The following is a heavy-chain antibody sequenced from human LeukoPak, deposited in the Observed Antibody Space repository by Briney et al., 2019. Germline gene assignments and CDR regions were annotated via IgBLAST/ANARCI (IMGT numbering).Heavy chain of an antibody. CDR1: GGSISSGGYY. J-gene: IGHJ4*02. D-gene: IGHD5-18*01. CDR2: IYYSGST. Sequence: PSETLSLTCTVSGGSISSGGYYWSWIRQPPGKGLEWIGYIYYSGSTNYNPSLKSRVTISVDTSKNQFSLKLSSVTAADTAVYYCARHNTAMVDYWGQGTLVTVSS. CDR3: ARHNTAMVDY. V-gene: IGHV4-61*08.